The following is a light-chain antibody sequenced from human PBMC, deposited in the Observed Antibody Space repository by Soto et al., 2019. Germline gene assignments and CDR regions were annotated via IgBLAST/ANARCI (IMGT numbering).Light chain of an antibody. J-gene: IGLJ2*01. Sequence: QSVLTQPPSVSAAPGQKVTISCSGSSSNIGNNYVSWYQQLPGTAPKLLIYDNNKRPSGIPDRFSGSKSGTSATLGITGLQTGDEADYYCGTWDSSLSAGVVFGGVTKVTVL. CDR1: SSNIGNNY. CDR2: DNN. CDR3: GTWDSSLSAGVV. V-gene: IGLV1-51*01.